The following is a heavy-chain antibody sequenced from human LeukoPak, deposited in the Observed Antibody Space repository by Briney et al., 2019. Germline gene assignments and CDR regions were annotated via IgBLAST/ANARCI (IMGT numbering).Heavy chain of an antibody. CDR3: AKDATAVPGTVYMDV. Sequence: GGSLRLSCAASGFTFSSYEMNWVRQAPGKGLEWVSYISSSGGTIYYADSVKGRFTISRDNAKNSLYLQMTSLRAEDTALYYCAKDATAVPGTVYMDVWGKGTTVTISS. CDR2: ISSSGGTI. J-gene: IGHJ6*03. V-gene: IGHV3-48*03. CDR1: GFTFSSYE. D-gene: IGHD6-13*01.